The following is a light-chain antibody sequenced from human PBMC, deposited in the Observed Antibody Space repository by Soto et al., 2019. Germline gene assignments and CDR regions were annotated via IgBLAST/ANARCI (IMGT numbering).Light chain of an antibody. CDR1: QSISSY. J-gene: IGKJ5*01. CDR2: AAS. V-gene: IGKV1-39*01. Sequence: IQLPPSPSSLSASVGDRVTITCRASQSISSYLNWYQQKPGKAPKLLIYAASSLQSGVPSRFSGSGSGTDFTLTISSLQSEDFAVYFCQQYDDWPITFGQGTRLEIK. CDR3: QQYDDWPIT.